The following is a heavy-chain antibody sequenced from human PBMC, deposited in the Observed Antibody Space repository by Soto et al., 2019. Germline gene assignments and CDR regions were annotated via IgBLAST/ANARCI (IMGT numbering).Heavy chain of an antibody. CDR1: GFTFSSYW. CDR2: IKQDGSEK. D-gene: IGHD1-1*01. J-gene: IGHJ6*02. Sequence: EVQLVESGGGLVQPGGSLRLSCAVSGFTFSSYWMSWVRQAPGKGLEWVANIKQDGSEKYYVDSVKGRFTISRDNAKNSLYLQMNSLRAEDTAVYYCARYQARRTTQYSYGMDVWGQGTTVTVSS. V-gene: IGHV3-7*03. CDR3: ARYQARRTTQYSYGMDV.